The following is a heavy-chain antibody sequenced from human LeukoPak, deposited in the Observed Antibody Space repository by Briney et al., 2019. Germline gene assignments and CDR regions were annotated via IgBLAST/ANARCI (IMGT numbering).Heavy chain of an antibody. V-gene: IGHV3-7*03. Sequence: GGSLRLSCEGSGFTFSNYWMGWVRQAPGKGLQWVANIKTDGSEKYYVDSVKGRFTISRDNAKNSLYLQMNSLRAEDTAVYYCAKDVQDYYDILTGYYKGDDAFDIWGQGTMVTVSS. CDR3: AKDVQDYYDILTGYYKGDDAFDI. CDR2: IKTDGSEK. CDR1: GFTFSNYW. D-gene: IGHD3-9*01. J-gene: IGHJ3*02.